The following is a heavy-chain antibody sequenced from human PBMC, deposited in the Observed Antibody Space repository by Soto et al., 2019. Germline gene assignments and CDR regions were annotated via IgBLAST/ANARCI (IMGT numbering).Heavy chain of an antibody. J-gene: IGHJ4*02. CDR1: GFTFSGSA. CDR3: ARHIVGPATDRFDS. D-gene: IGHD1-26*01. CDR2: IRSKANNYAT. Sequence: PGGSLRLSCAASGFTFSGSAIHWVRQASGKGLEWVGRIRSKANNYATAYDASVNGRFTISRDDSKDTAYLQMNSLKTEDTAVYYCARHIVGPATDRFDSWGQGXLVTVSS. V-gene: IGHV3-73*01.